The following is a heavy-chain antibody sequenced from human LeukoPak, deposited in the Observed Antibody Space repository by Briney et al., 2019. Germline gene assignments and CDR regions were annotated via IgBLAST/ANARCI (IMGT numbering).Heavy chain of an antibody. J-gene: IGHJ6*03. D-gene: IGHD3/OR15-3a*01. CDR3: ARGRIGRLIWDYYYYYMDV. Sequence: SETLSLTCTVSGGSISGYYWSWLRQPAGQELEWIGRIHTSGTTNYNPSLKRRVTISVDTSKNHFSLKLSSVTAADTAVYYCARGRIGRLIWDYYYYYMDVWGKGTTVTVSS. CDR2: IHTSGTT. V-gene: IGHV4-4*07. CDR1: GGSISGYY.